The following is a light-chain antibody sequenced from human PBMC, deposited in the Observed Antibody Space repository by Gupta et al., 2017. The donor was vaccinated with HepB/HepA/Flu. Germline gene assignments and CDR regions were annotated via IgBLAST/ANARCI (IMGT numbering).Light chain of an antibody. J-gene: IGKJ1*01. CDR3: QQSEDSPRT. CDR2: ATS. Sequence: DIQMTLSPSSLSASVGYRVTITCRASQDIRNYLNWYQQKPGKAPKLLIYATSKRQSGVPARFSGSGSGTEFTLTINRLQPEDFATYSCQQSEDSPRTFGEGTKVDIK. CDR1: QDIRNY. V-gene: IGKV1-39*01.